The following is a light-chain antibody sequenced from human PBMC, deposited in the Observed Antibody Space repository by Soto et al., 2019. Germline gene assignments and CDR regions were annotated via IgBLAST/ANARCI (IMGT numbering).Light chain of an antibody. V-gene: IGLV2-14*01. Sequence: QSARTQPASVSGSPGQSITISCTGTSSDVGGYHFVSWYQQYPGKDPKLMIYEVSHRPSGVSSRFSGSKSGYTASLTISGLQAQDEADYYCSSYTSMSTLGVFGTGTKVTVL. CDR2: EVS. J-gene: IGLJ1*01. CDR3: SSYTSMSTLGV. CDR1: SSDVGGYHF.